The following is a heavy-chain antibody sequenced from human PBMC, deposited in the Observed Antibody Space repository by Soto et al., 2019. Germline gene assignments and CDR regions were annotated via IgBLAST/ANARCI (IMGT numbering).Heavy chain of an antibody. CDR1: GYTFTSYY. CDR2: INPSGGST. V-gene: IGHV1-46*03. CDR3: AREEYGSGSYAGNFDY. Sequence: ASVNVSCKASGYTFTSYYTHWVRQAPGQGLEWMGIINPSGGSTSYAQKFQGRVTMTRDTSTSTVYMELSSLRSEDTAVYYCAREEYGSGSYAGNFDYWGQGTLVTSPQ. D-gene: IGHD3-10*01. J-gene: IGHJ4*02.